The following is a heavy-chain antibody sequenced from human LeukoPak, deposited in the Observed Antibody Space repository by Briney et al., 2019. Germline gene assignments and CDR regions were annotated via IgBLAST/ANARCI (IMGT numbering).Heavy chain of an antibody. D-gene: IGHD1-14*01. J-gene: IGHJ4*02. V-gene: IGHV4-34*01. CDR3: ARDHGQSTLLN. CDR2: INHSGST. CDR1: GGSFTTYY. Sequence: SETLSLTCAVYGGSFTTYYWSWIRQPPGKGLEWIGEINHSGSTNYNPSLKSRVTISVDTSKNQFSLKLSSVTAADTAVYYCARDHGQSTLLNWGQRTLVTVSS.